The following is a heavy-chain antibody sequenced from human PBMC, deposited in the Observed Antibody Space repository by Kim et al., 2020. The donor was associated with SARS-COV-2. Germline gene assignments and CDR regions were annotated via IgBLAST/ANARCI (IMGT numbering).Heavy chain of an antibody. J-gene: IGHJ4*02. CDR2: ST. V-gene: IGHV4-4*08. D-gene: IGHD3-10*01. Sequence: STNTTPSLKSRVTISVDPSKNPFSLKLSSVTAADTAVYYCASLGSGSYYYWGQGTLVTVSS. CDR3: ASLGSGSYYY.